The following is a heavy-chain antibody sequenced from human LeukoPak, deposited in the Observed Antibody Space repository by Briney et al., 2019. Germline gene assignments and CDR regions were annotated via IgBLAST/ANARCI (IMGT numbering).Heavy chain of an antibody. CDR3: ARVRSGYDISWFDY. Sequence: GVSLRLSCAASGVTFKTFSMNWVRQDPGKGLEWVSSISDTSDKVYYTDSLKGRFSISRDNVKNSLYLEMNSLRAEDTAVYYCARVRSGYDISWFDYWGQGTLVTVSS. CDR2: ISDTSDKV. J-gene: IGHJ4*02. CDR1: GVTFKTFS. D-gene: IGHD5-12*01. V-gene: IGHV3-21*01.